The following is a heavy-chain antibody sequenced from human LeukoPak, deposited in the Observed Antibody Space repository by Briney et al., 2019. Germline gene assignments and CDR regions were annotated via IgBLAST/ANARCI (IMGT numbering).Heavy chain of an antibody. D-gene: IGHD6-19*01. CDR1: GGSISSGSYY. J-gene: IGHJ4*02. CDR3: AREKASSGWYYFDY. CDR2: IYTSGST. Sequence: SETLSLTCTVSGGSISSGSYYWSWIRQPAGKGLEWIGRIYTSGSTNYNPSLKSRVTISVDTSKNQFSLKLSSVTAADTAVYYCAREKASSGWYYFDYWGQGTLVTVSS. V-gene: IGHV4-61*02.